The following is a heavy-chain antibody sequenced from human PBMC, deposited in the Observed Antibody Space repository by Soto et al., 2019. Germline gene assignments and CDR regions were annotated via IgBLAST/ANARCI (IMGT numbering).Heavy chain of an antibody. CDR2: MYYFFST. CDR1: GGSIRSYY. Sequence: SETLSLTCTVSGGSIRSYYWNWIRQSPVNGLDFIGYMYYFFSTNYNPSLKSRFSISSYTSKNQFSLRLTSLTAAYTAVYYCARSTGYRDYFFDYWGQGILVTVSS. CDR3: ARSTGYRDYFFDY. V-gene: IGHV4-59*01. J-gene: IGHJ4*02. D-gene: IGHD4-17*01.